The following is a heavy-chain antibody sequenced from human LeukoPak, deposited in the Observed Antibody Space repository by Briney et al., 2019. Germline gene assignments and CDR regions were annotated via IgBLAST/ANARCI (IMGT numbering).Heavy chain of an antibody. CDR3: AQVPYTSSSSLHWYFDL. D-gene: IGHD6-13*01. J-gene: IGHJ2*01. CDR1: GFTFSSDD. CDR2: ISGSDGST. V-gene: IGHV3-23*01. Sequence: GGSLRLSCAASGFTFSSDDMSGVGQAPGKGRDWVSAISGSDGSTYYADSVKGRFTISRDNSKNTLYLQMNSLRAEDTAVYYCAQVPYTSSSSLHWYFDLWGRGTLVTVSS.